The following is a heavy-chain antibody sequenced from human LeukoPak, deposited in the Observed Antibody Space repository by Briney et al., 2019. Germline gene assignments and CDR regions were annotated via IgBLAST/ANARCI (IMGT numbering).Heavy chain of an antibody. D-gene: IGHD4-17*01. V-gene: IGHV3-66*01. CDR3: ARDLAVTTYNSYLGY. Sequence: RGSLRVSCAASRFTVSYNYMSWVCQAPGKGLEWVSVIYSGGSTYYADSVKGRFTISRDNSKNTLYLQMNSLRAEDTAIYYCARDLAVTTYNSYLGYWGQGPLVTVSS. CDR2: IYSGGST. J-gene: IGHJ4*02. CDR1: RFTVSYNY.